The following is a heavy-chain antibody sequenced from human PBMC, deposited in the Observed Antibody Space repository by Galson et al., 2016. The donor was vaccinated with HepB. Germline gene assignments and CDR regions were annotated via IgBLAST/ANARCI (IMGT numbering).Heavy chain of an antibody. CDR3: ARGRRYSGTHGLFDY. CDR2: VSYDGETK. J-gene: IGHJ4*02. Sequence: SLRLSCAASGLSVTTFGMHWVRQAPGKGLEWVAVVSYDGETKYYADSVKGRFTSSRDNSNNTLFLQMDSLRVDDTAVYDCARGRRYSGTHGLFDYWGQGALVTVSS. V-gene: IGHV3-33*05. CDR1: GLSVTTFG. D-gene: IGHD1-26*01.